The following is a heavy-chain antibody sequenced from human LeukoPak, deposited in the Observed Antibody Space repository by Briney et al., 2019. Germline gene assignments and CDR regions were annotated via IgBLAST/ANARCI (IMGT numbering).Heavy chain of an antibody. CDR2: INPSGGST. J-gene: IGHJ6*03. CDR1: GYTFTNYY. CDR3: ARGPIAAAETYYYMDV. Sequence: ASVKVSCKASGYTFTNYYMHWVRQAPGQGLEWMGIINPSGGSTTYAQKFQGRVTMTRDTSTSTVYMELSSLRSEDTAVYYCARGPIAAAETYYYMDVWGKGTTVTISS. V-gene: IGHV1-46*01. D-gene: IGHD6-13*01.